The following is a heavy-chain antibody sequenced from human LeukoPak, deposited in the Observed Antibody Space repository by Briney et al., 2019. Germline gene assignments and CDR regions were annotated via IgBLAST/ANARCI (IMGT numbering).Heavy chain of an antibody. V-gene: IGHV1-8*03. CDR1: GYTFTSYD. D-gene: IGHD3-10*01. Sequence: GASVKVSCKASGYTFTSYDINWVRQATGQGLEWMGWMNPNSGNTGYAQKFQGRVTITRNTSISTAYMELSSLSSEDTAVYYCARDLKDYYGSGSYELFDYWGQGTLVTVSS. J-gene: IGHJ4*02. CDR2: MNPNSGNT. CDR3: ARDLKDYYGSGSYELFDY.